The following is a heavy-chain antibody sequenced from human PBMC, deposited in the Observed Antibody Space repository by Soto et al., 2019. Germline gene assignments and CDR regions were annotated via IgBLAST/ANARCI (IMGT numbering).Heavy chain of an antibody. CDR3: AKFTAWAAMNPYYYYYYMDV. J-gene: IGHJ6*03. V-gene: IGHV3-23*01. Sequence: GGSLRLSCAASGFTFSSYAMSWVRQAPGKGLEWVSAISGSGGSTYYADSVKGRFTISRDNSKNTLYLQMNSLRAEDTAVYYCAKFTAWAAMNPYYYYYYMDVWGKGTTVTVSS. CDR2: ISGSGGST. CDR1: GFTFSSYA. D-gene: IGHD2-2*01.